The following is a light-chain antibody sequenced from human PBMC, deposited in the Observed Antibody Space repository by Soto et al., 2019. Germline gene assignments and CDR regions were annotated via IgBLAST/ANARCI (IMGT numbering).Light chain of an antibody. J-gene: IGLJ3*02. Sequence: QSALTQPASVSGSPGQSITISCTGTNSDVGGYDRVSWYQHHPGKAPKLLIFEVYNRPSGISDRFSGSKSGDTASLTISGLQAEDEADYYCCSYAGSYTPWVFGGGTKLTVL. CDR3: CSYAGSYTPWV. V-gene: IGLV2-11*01. CDR1: NSDVGGYDR. CDR2: EVY.